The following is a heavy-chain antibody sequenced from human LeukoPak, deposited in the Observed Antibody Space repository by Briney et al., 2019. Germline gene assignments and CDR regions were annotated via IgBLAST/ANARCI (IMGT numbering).Heavy chain of an antibody. Sequence: GGSLRLSCAASGFTFSSYSMNWVRQAPGKGLEWVSFISSSSSYIYYADSVKGRFTISRDNAKNSLYLQMNSLRAEDTAVYYWGRDRGGATGWFDPWGQGTLVNGSS. J-gene: IGHJ5*02. CDR2: ISSSSSYI. D-gene: IGHD3-16*01. CDR3: GRDRGGATGWFDP. CDR1: GFTFSSYS. V-gene: IGHV3-21*01.